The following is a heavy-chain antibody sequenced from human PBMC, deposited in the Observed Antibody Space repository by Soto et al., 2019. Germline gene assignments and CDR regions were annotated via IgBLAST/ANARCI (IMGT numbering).Heavy chain of an antibody. D-gene: IGHD6-13*01. CDR1: GFTFSYYE. CDR2: ISHTDRLT. Sequence: EVQLAESGGDLVQPGGSLRLSCVGSGFTFSYYEMNWGRQAPGKGLERVAFISHTDRLTHYPDSVKGRFTISRDNAKNSLYLEMTNLRVEDTAVYYCVRDTGMASADLWGQGTLVIVSS. CDR3: VRDTGMASADL. V-gene: IGHV3-48*03. J-gene: IGHJ5*02.